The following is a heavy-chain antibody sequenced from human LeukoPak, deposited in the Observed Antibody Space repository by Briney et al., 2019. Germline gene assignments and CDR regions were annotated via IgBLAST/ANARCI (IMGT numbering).Heavy chain of an antibody. V-gene: IGHV1-18*04. D-gene: IGHD3-9*01. CDR2: VTSYNGDT. Sequence: GASVKVSCKASGYTFTGYYMHWVRQAPGQGLEWMGWVTSYNGDTNYAQKFQGRVTMSTDTSTSTAYMELRSPRFDDTAIYYCAKDWHILTGRNCFDPWGQGTLVTVSS. CDR3: AKDWHILTGRNCFDP. CDR1: GYTFTGYY. J-gene: IGHJ5*02.